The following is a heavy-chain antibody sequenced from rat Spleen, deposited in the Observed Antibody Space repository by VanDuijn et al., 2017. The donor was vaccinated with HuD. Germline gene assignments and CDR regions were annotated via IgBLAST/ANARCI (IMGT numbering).Heavy chain of an antibody. Sequence: QVQLKESGPGLVKPSETLSLTCTVSGFSLTSFHVGWFRQPPGKGLEWMGVIWGDGSTAYNSALKSRLSISRDTSKSQVFLKMSSLKTEDTATYYCARPSFNYYVMDAWGQGVMVTVSS. J-gene: IGHJ4*01. CDR1: GFSLTSFH. CDR3: ARPSFNYYVMDA. D-gene: IGHD1-3*01. V-gene: IGHV2-32*01. CDR2: IWGDGST.